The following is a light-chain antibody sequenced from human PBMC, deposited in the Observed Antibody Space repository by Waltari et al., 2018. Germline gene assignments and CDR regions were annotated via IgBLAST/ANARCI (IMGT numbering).Light chain of an antibody. CDR1: SSDVGAYNH. V-gene: IGLV2-14*03. CDR3: SSYTSSTTLRV. Sequence: QSALTQPASVSGSPGQSVTISCTGTSSDVGAYNHVSWYQQHPGKAPKLIIYDVTNPPSGVSARFSGSKSGNTASLTISGLQAEDEADFYCSSYTSSTTLRVFGGGTKLTVL. J-gene: IGLJ3*02. CDR2: DVT.